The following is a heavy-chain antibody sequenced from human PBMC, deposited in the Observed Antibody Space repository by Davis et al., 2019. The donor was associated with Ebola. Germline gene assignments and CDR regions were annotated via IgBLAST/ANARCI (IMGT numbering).Heavy chain of an antibody. CDR1: GFTFNNYA. V-gene: IGHV3-23*01. J-gene: IGHJ3*02. Sequence: GESLKISCAASGFTFNNYAMNWVRQAPGKGLEWVSTISGSGTSTYYADSVRGRFTISRDYSKNTLYLQMNSLRAEDTAVYYCAKDRGGGYSDAFNIWGQGTKVTVSS. CDR3: AKDRGGGYSDAFNI. CDR2: ISGSGTST. D-gene: IGHD1-26*01.